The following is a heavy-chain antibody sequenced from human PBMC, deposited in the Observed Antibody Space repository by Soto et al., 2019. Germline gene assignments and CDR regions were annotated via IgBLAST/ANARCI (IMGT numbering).Heavy chain of an antibody. CDR3: AAESYYESNGTKGRID. Sequence: SVKVSCKASGGTFSSYAFSWVRQAPGQGLEWMGGIIPIFGRANYAQKFQGRVTITADESTNTAYMELSSLRSEDTAVYYCAAESYYESNGTKGRIDWGQGTLVTVSS. D-gene: IGHD3-22*01. J-gene: IGHJ4*02. CDR1: GGTFSSYA. CDR2: IIPIFGRA. V-gene: IGHV1-69*13.